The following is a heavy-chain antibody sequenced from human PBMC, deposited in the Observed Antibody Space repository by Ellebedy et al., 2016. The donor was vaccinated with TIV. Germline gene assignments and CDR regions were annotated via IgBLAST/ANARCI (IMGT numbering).Heavy chain of an antibody. CDR2: LYHSGST. V-gene: IGHV4-4*02. J-gene: IGHJ5*02. CDR1: GGSISSSNW. Sequence: MPSETLSLTCTVSGGSISSSNWWRWVRQPPGKGLEWIGELYHSGSTNYNPSLKSRVTISVDKSKNQFSLKLSSVTAADTAVYYCAREGDRYDSSGYYYVDWFDPWGQGTLVTVSS. CDR3: AREGDRYDSSGYYYVDWFDP. D-gene: IGHD3-22*01.